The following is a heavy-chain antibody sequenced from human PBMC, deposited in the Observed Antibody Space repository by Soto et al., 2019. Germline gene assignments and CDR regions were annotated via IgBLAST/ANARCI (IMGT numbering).Heavy chain of an antibody. Sequence: QMQLVQSGPEVKKPGTSVKVSCKASGFTFTSSAVQWVRQARGQRLEWIGWIVVGSGNTNYAQKFQERVTITRDMSTSTAYMELSSLISEDTAVYYCAAAILPIEITFSCDYWGQGTLVTVSS. CDR3: AAAILPIEITFSCDY. CDR2: IVVGSGNT. D-gene: IGHD3-10*01. J-gene: IGHJ4*02. V-gene: IGHV1-58*01. CDR1: GFTFTSSA.